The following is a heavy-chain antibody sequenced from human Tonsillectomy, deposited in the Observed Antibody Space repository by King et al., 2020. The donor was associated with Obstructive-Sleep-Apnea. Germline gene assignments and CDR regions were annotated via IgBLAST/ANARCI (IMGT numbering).Heavy chain of an antibody. CDR3: ANGPLVHRSGYGDYDSDGFDY. CDR1: GFTFSSYG. CDR2: ISYDGSNK. D-gene: IGHD4-17*01. J-gene: IGHJ4*02. V-gene: IGHV3-30*18. Sequence: HVQLVQSGGGVVQPGRSLRLSCAASGFTFSSYGMHWVRQAPGKGLEWVAVISYDGSNKYYADSVKGRFTISRDNSKNTLYLQVNSLRAEDTAVYYCANGPLVHRSGYGDYDSDGFDYWGQGTLVTVSS.